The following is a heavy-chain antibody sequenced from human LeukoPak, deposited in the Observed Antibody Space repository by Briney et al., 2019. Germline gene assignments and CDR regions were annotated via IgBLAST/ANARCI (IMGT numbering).Heavy chain of an antibody. V-gene: IGHV3-13*05. CDR2: IGTAGDP. J-gene: IGHJ3*02. Sequence: PGGSLRLSCAASGFTFSSYDMHWVRQATGKGLEWVSAIGTAGDPYYPGSVKGRFTISRENAKNSLYLQMNSLRAGDTAVYYCARGAGRYCSSTSCYPDAFDIWGQGTTVTVSS. CDR1: GFTFSSYD. CDR3: ARGAGRYCSSTSCYPDAFDI. D-gene: IGHD2-2*01.